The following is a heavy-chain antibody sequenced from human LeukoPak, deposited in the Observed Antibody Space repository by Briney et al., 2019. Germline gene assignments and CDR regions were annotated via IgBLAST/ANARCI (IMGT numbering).Heavy chain of an antibody. Sequence: PSETLSLTCIVSGYSISSGYYWDWIRQPPGKGLEWIGRIYHSGTTYYNPSLQIRVTISVDTSKNQFSLKLSSVTAADTAVYYCARRDYGYYFDYWGQGTLVTVSS. CDR2: IYHSGTT. V-gene: IGHV4-38-2*02. J-gene: IGHJ4*02. CDR1: GYSISSGYY. D-gene: IGHD3-16*01. CDR3: ARRDYGYYFDY.